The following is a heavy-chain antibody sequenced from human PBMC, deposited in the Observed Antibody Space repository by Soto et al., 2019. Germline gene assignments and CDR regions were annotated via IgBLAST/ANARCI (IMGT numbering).Heavy chain of an antibody. CDR3: ARTYCGGDCYPTPRYYGMDV. CDR2: ISSSGSYT. Sequence: PGGSLRLSCAASRFTFTDYYMSWIRQAPGKGLEWVSYISSSGSYTNYADSVKGRFTISGDNAKNSLYLQMNSLRAEDTAVYYCARTYCGGDCYPTPRYYGMDVWGQGTTVTVSS. J-gene: IGHJ6*02. D-gene: IGHD2-21*02. CDR1: RFTFTDYY. V-gene: IGHV3-11*06.